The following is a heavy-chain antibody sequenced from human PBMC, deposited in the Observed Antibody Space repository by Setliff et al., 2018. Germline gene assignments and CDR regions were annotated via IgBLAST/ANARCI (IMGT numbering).Heavy chain of an antibody. J-gene: IGHJ4*02. V-gene: IGHV3-23*01. CDR1: GFTFNTYA. CDR3: VKDVVGYSSTWPKRDEFDY. CDR2: ISDTALGI. D-gene: IGHD6-13*01. Sequence: GGSLGLSCEASGFTFNTYAMSWVRQPPGKGLEWVSSISDTALGIYYADSVRGRFTISRDNSKKTLYLQMNSLRAEDTAVYYCVKDVVGYSSTWPKRDEFDYWGQGTLGT.